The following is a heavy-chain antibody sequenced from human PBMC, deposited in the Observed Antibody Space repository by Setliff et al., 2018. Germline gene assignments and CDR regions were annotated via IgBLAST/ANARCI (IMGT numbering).Heavy chain of an antibody. V-gene: IGHV3-21*01. Sequence: GGSLRLSCAASGFTFDDYAMHWVRQAPGKGLEWVSSISSSSSYIYYADSVKGRFTISRDNAKNSLYLQMNSLRAEDTAVYYCARGGSWYFDYWGQGTLVTVSS. J-gene: IGHJ4*02. CDR3: ARGGSWYFDY. CDR2: ISSSSSYI. D-gene: IGHD3-16*01. CDR1: GFTFDDYA.